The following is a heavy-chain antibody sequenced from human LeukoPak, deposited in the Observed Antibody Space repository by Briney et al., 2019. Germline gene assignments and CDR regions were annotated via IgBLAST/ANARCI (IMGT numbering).Heavy chain of an antibody. V-gene: IGHV3-74*01. CDR3: ARDPRGVYYFDY. J-gene: IGHJ4*02. D-gene: IGHD3-10*01. Sequence: GGSLRLSCTASGFSFSGHWMHWARQLPGKGLVWVSRISPTGSTTSYADSVKGRFTVSRDNAKNTLYLQVNNLRAEDTAVYYCARDPRGVYYFDYWGQGTLVTVSS. CDR2: ISPTGSTT. CDR1: GFSFSGHW.